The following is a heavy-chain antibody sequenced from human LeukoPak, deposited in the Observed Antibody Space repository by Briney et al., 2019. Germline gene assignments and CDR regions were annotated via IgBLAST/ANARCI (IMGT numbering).Heavy chain of an antibody. D-gene: IGHD6-6*01. CDR3: ARGGPFEYSSSSEGFDP. Sequence: KDGESLKISCKGSGYSFTSYWIGWVRQMPGKGLEWMGIIYPGDSDTRYSPSFQGQVTISADKSISTAYLQWSSLKASDTAMYYCARGGPFEYSSSSEGFDPWGQGTLVTVSS. CDR1: GYSFTSYW. V-gene: IGHV5-51*01. CDR2: IYPGDSDT. J-gene: IGHJ5*02.